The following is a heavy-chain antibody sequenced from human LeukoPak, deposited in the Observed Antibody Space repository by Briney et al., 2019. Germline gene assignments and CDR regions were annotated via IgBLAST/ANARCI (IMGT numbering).Heavy chain of an antibody. D-gene: IGHD3-9*01. CDR1: GGSIGSYY. J-gene: IGHJ6*03. CDR3: ARTIFFAYYYYYMDV. V-gene: IGHV4-4*07. Sequence: PSETLSLTCTVSGGSIGSYYWSWIRQPAGKGLEWIGRIYTSGSTNYNPSLKSRVTMSVDMSKNQFSLKLSSVTAADTAVYYCARTIFFAYYYYYMDVWGKGTTVTISS. CDR2: IYTSGST.